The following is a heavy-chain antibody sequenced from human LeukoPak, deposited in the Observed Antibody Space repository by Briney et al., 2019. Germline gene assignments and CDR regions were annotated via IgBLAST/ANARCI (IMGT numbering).Heavy chain of an antibody. CDR2: IDQDGSEK. J-gene: IGHJ4*02. D-gene: IGHD6-13*01. CDR1: GFTFSRYW. V-gene: IGHV3-7*01. Sequence: GGSLRLSCAASGFTFSRYWMTWVRQAPGKGLEWVANIDQDGSEKFYVDSVKGRFTISRDNAKNSLYLQMNSLRVEDTALYYCVRDQGAAGDYWGQGTLVTVPS. CDR3: VRDQGAAGDY.